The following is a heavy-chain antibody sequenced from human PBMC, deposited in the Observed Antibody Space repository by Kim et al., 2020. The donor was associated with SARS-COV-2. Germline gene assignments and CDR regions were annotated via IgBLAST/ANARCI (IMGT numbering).Heavy chain of an antibody. CDR3: ARLVAALLGMDV. D-gene: IGHD6-13*01. V-gene: IGHV5-51*01. Sequence: SYSPSFQGQVTISADKSISTAYLQWSSLKASDTAMYYCARLVAALLGMDVWGQGTTVTVSS. J-gene: IGHJ6*02.